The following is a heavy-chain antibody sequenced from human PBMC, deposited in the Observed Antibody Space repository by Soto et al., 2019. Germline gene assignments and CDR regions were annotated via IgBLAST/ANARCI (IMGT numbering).Heavy chain of an antibody. CDR3: TRAGFGHGLDV. V-gene: IGHV3-72*01. D-gene: IGHD3-16*01. Sequence: LRLSCAVSGFTSIDHYMDWVRQAPGKGLEWVGRSKSKPNNYITEYAASVKGRFTISRDESENSLYLQMNSLNTEDTAVYYCTRAGFGHGLDVWGQGTTVTVSS. J-gene: IGHJ6*02. CDR2: SKSKPNNYIT. CDR1: GFTSIDHY.